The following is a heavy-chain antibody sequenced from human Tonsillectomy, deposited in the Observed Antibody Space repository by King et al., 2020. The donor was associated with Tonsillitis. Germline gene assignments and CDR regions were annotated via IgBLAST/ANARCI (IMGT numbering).Heavy chain of an antibody. CDR3: AGDDCSGGSCYADY. CDR2: ISSSSSYI. Sequence: VQLVESGGGLVKPGGSLRLSCAASGFTFSSYSMNWVRQAPGKGLEWVSSISSSSSYIYYADSVKGRFTISRDNAKNSLYLQMNGLRAEDTAVYYCAGDDCSGGSCYADYWGQGTLVTVSS. J-gene: IGHJ4*02. V-gene: IGHV3-21*01. D-gene: IGHD2-15*01. CDR1: GFTFSSYS.